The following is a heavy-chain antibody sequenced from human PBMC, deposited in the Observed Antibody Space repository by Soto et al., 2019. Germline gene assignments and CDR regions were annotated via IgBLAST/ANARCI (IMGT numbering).Heavy chain of an antibody. D-gene: IGHD1-26*01. CDR3: ARFRGVGPFWFAP. J-gene: IGHJ5*02. V-gene: IGHV3-21*01. CDR1: GFTFSSYS. Sequence: VQLVESGGGLVTPGGSLRLSCAASGFTFSSYSMNWVRQAPGQGLEWVSSISSSSSYIYYADSVTGRFTISRDNANNSLYLQMNSLRAEDTAVYYCARFRGVGPFWFAPWVQGTLVTVSS. CDR2: ISSSSSYI.